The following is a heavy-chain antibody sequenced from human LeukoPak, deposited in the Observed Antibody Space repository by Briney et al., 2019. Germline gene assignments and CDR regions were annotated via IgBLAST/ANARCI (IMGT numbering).Heavy chain of an antibody. CDR2: ISWNSGSI. V-gene: IGHV3-9*01. J-gene: IGHJ4*02. Sequence: GRSLRLSCAASGSTFDDYAMHWVRQAPGKGLEWVSGISWNSGSIGYADSVKGRFTISRDNAKNSLYLQMNSLRAEDTALYYCAKGGYSGYDTIDLDYWGQGTLVTVSS. CDR1: GSTFDDYA. CDR3: AKGGYSGYDTIDLDY. D-gene: IGHD5-12*01.